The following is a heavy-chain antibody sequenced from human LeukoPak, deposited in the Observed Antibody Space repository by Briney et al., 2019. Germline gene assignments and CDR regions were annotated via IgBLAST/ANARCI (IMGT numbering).Heavy chain of an antibody. CDR1: GGSFSSYY. V-gene: IGHV4-59*01. J-gene: IGHJ4*02. D-gene: IGHD6-13*01. Sequence: PSETLSLTCAVYGGSFSSYYWSWIRQPPGKGLEWIGYIYYSGSTNYNPSLKSRVTISVDTSKNQFSLKLSSVTAADTAVYYCERCRSSSSWYYFDYWGQGTLVTVSS. CDR2: IYYSGST. CDR3: ERCRSSSSWYYFDY.